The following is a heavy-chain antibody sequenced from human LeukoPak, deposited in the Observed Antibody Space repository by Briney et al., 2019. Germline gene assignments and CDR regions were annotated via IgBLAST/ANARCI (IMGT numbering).Heavy chain of an antibody. CDR1: GGSIGSSYYY. V-gene: IGHV4-39*07. D-gene: IGHD6-13*01. CDR2: IYYSGST. CDR3: ARTEVAAAGNQIFDY. Sequence: SETLSLTCTVSGGSIGSSYYYWGWIRQPPGRGLEWIGSIYYSGSTYYNPSLKSRVTISVDTSKNQFSLKLSSVTAADTAVYYCARTEVAAAGNQIFDYWGQGTLVTASS. J-gene: IGHJ4*02.